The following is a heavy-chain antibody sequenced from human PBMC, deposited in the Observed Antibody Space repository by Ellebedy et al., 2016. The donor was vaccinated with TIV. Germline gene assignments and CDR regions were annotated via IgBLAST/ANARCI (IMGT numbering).Heavy chain of an antibody. CDR1: GFSFSTYW. CDR2: IKQDGSDK. CDR3: VRGGGSLDY. V-gene: IGHV3-7*01. J-gene: IGHJ4*02. Sequence: GESLKISXAASGFSFSTYWMSWVRQPPGKGLEWVANIKQDGSDKYYVDSVKGRFTISRDNAKNPLYLQVNSLRVEDTAVYYCVRGGGSLDYWGQGTLVTVSS. D-gene: IGHD3-10*01.